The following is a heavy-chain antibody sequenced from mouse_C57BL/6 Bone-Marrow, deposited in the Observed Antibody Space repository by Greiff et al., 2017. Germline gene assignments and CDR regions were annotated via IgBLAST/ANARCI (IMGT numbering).Heavy chain of an antibody. V-gene: IGHV7-3*01. CDR3: ARSPTMGYFDV. CDR1: GFTFTDYY. Sequence: EVQGVESGGGLVQPGGSLSLSCAASGFTFTDYYMSWVRQPPGTALEWLGFIRNKANGYTTEYSASVKGRFTISRDNSQSILYLQMNALRAEDSATYYGARSPTMGYFDVWGTGTTVTVSS. J-gene: IGHJ1*03. D-gene: IGHD2-10*01. CDR2: IRNKANGYTT.